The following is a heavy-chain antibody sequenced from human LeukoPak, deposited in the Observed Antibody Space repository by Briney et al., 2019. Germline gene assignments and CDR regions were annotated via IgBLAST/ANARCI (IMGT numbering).Heavy chain of an antibody. J-gene: IGHJ6*03. CDR3: ARDIGTMVRGRNYYYYYMDV. V-gene: IGHV1-8*01. D-gene: IGHD3-10*01. Sequence: GASVKVSCKASVYTFTSYDINWVRQATGQGLEWMGWMNPNSGNTGYAQKFQGRVTMTRDTSISTAYMELSRLRSDDTAVYYCARDIGTMVRGRNYYYYYMDVWGKGTTVTVSS. CDR1: VYTFTSYD. CDR2: MNPNSGNT.